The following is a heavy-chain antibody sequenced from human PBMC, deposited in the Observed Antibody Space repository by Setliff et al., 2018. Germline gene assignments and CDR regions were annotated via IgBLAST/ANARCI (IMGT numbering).Heavy chain of an antibody. V-gene: IGHV3-7*01. D-gene: IGHD2-2*01. CDR1: GFIFSNYW. CDR3: ARGPAKSAGQWGSHFFDY. J-gene: IGHJ4*02. CDR2: INDGGGDK. Sequence: GGSLRLSCTASGFIFSNYWITWVRQAPGKGLEWAANINDGGGDKYYVDSVKGRFTVSRDNAKNTLYLQMDSLRAEDTAVYYCARGPAKSAGQWGSHFFDYWGQGTLITVSS.